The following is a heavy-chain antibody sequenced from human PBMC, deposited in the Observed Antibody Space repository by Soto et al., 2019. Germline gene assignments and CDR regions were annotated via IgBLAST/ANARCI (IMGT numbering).Heavy chain of an antibody. CDR3: ARDESDDYVWGSYRRAYYYGMDV. D-gene: IGHD3-16*02. J-gene: IGHJ6*02. CDR2: ISSSSSYI. V-gene: IGHV3-21*01. CDR1: GFTFSSYS. Sequence: GGSLRLSCAASGFTFSSYSMNWVRQAPGKVLEWVSSISSSSSYIYYADSVKGRFTISRDNAKNSLYLQMNSLRAEDTAVYYCARDESDDYVWGSYRRAYYYGMDVWGQGTTVTVSS.